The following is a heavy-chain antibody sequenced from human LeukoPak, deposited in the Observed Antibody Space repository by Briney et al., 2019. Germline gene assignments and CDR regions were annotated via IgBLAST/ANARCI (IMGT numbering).Heavy chain of an antibody. CDR2: ISISGDTT. V-gene: IGHV3-23*01. J-gene: IGHJ4*02. CDR1: GFTFSTYN. Sequence: GGSLRLSCAASGFTFSTYNMTWVRQAPGRGLEWVSGISISGDTTYYADSVKGRFTVSRDNSKNTLYLQMTSLRVEDTAIYYCAKDRGYWGQGTLVAVSS. CDR3: AKDRGY.